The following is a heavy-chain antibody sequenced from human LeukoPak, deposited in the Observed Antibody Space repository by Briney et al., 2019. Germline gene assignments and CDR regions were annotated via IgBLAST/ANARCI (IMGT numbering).Heavy chain of an antibody. CDR3: ARVVTPRYCSSSSCYWKVWFDP. D-gene: IGHD2-2*01. V-gene: IGHV1-69*13. CDR2: TSPIFDTA. Sequence: SVTVPYKASGGTLNIYSISWVRQAPGQGYESMGDTSPIFDTAHYAQKVHDRFTNTADESTSIAYMQVRSLSSRDTAVYYCARVVTPRYCSSSSCYWKVWFDPWGQGTLVTVSS. CDR1: GGTLNIYS. J-gene: IGHJ5*02.